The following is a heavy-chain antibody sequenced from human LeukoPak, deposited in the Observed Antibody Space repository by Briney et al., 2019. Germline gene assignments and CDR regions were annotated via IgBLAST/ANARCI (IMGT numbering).Heavy chain of an antibody. J-gene: IGHJ4*02. CDR1: GGTFSSYA. Sequence: ASVKVSCKASGGTFSSYAISWVRQAPGQGLEWMGGIIPIFGTANYAQKFQGRVTITTDESTSTAYMELSSLRSEDTAVYYCAREVAAAGTSGALDYWGQGTLVTVSS. CDR2: IIPIFGTA. V-gene: IGHV1-69*05. CDR3: AREVAAAGTSGALDY. D-gene: IGHD6-13*01.